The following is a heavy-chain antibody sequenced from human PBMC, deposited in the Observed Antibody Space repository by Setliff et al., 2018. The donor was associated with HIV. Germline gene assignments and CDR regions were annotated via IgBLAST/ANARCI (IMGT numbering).Heavy chain of an antibody. Sequence: SETLSLTCTVSGDSISSYYWSWIRQPPGKGLECIGHLYHSGSTHYSPSLKSRVTMSVATSKNQFSLKLTAVTAADTAVYYCARGIAAAEGYFDYWGQGTLVTVSS. J-gene: IGHJ4*02. D-gene: IGHD6-13*01. CDR3: ARGIAAAEGYFDY. CDR2: LYHSGST. V-gene: IGHV4-59*01. CDR1: GDSISSYY.